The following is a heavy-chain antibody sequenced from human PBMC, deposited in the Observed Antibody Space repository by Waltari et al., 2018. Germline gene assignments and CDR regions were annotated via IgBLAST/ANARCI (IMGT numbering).Heavy chain of an antibody. CDR2: IFHTEAT. CDR1: GDSISSYNW. V-gene: IGHV4-4*02. D-gene: IGHD2-2*01. Sequence: QVQLQESGPGLVKPSGTLSLTCAISGDSISSYNWWGWVRQPPGKGLEWIAEIFHTEATDYNPSLKSRVTISLDKSKNHFSLNLTSVTAADTAVYYCVRQGYCSRTACQTWAWDWGPGTLVTVSS. CDR3: VRQGYCSRTACQTWAWD. J-gene: IGHJ4*02.